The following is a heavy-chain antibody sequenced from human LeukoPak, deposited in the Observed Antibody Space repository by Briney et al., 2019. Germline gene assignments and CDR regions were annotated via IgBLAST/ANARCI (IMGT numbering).Heavy chain of an antibody. D-gene: IGHD5-24*01. Sequence: SETLSLTCTVSGESISSYYWSWIRQPPGKGLEWIGYIYYSGGTDYNPSLKSRVTISVDTSKNQFSLKLRSVTAADTAVYYCARHVTISGPYDASDIWGQGTMVTVSP. J-gene: IGHJ3*02. CDR3: ARHVTISGPYDASDI. V-gene: IGHV4-59*08. CDR2: IYYSGGT. CDR1: GESISSYY.